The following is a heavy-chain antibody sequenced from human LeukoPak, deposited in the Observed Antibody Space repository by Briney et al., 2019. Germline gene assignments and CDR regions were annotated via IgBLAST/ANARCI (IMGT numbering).Heavy chain of an antibody. CDR1: GFTFDDYP. V-gene: IGHV3-20*01. CDR2: IYWNGGST. J-gene: IGHJ3*02. D-gene: IGHD2-15*01. Sequence: GRSLRLSCAASGFTFDDYPMHGVRQAPGRGLEGVSGIYWNGGSTGYADSVKGRFTISRDNAKNSLYLQMNSLRAEDTALYHCAREDIVVVVAATHRAFDIWGQGAMVTVSS. CDR3: AREDIVVVVAATHRAFDI.